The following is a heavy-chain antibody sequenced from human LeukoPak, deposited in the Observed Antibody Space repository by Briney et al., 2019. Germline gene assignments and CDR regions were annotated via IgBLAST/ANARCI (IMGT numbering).Heavy chain of an antibody. CDR3: ARELGYAFDI. CDR2: IIPIFGTA. D-gene: IGHD7-27*01. CDR1: EGTFSSYA. V-gene: IGHV1-69*05. J-gene: IGHJ3*02. Sequence: SVKVSCKASEGTFSSYAISWVRQAPGQGLEWMGGIIPIFGTANYAQKFQGRVTVTTDESTSTAYMELSSLRSEDTAVYYCARELGYAFDIWGQGTMVTVSS.